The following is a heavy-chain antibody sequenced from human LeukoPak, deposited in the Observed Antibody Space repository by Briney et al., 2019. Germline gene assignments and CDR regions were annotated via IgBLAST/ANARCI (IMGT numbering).Heavy chain of an antibody. D-gene: IGHD6-19*01. CDR2: IYPGDSDT. CDR3: ARRGSGGWYPNWFDP. J-gene: IGHJ5*02. CDR1: GYRFTSYW. Sequence: GESLKISCKGSGYRFTSYWIGWVRQMPGKGLEWMGIIYPGDSDTRYSPSFQGQVTISADKSISTAYLQWSSLKASDTAMYYCARRGSGGWYPNWFDPWGQGTLVTVSS. V-gene: IGHV5-51*01.